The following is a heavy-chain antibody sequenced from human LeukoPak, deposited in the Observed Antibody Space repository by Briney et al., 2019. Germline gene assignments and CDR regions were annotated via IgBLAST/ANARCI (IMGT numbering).Heavy chain of an antibody. Sequence: SETLSLTCSASGYPASSGFYWGWIRQPPGKGLEWIGSIYHSGTTFYNASLQSRVSISVDTAKKNLSLKPSSLTAADTALYYCARRDYVWGSDRSYFDYWGLGTLVTVSS. D-gene: IGHD3-16*02. CDR3: ARRDYVWGSDRSYFDY. CDR2: IYHSGTT. V-gene: IGHV4-38-2*01. J-gene: IGHJ4*02. CDR1: GYPASSGFY.